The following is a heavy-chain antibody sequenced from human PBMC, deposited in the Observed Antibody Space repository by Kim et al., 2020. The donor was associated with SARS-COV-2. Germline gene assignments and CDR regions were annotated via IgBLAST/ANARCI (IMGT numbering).Heavy chain of an antibody. V-gene: IGHV4-59*13. J-gene: IGHJ6*02. CDR3: AREGIAAAGGMDV. CDR1: GGSISSYY. Sequence: SETLSLTCTVSGGSISSYYWSWIRQPPGKGLEWIGYIYYSGSTNYNPSLKSRVTISVDTSKNQFSLKLSSVTAADTAVYYCAREGIAAAGGMDVWGQGTTVTVSS. D-gene: IGHD6-13*01. CDR2: IYYSGST.